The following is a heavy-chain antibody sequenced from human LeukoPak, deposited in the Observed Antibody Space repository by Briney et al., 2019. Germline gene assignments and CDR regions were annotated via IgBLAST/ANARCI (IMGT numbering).Heavy chain of an antibody. V-gene: IGHV3-43*02. CDR1: GFTFDDYA. CDR2: ISGDGGST. J-gene: IGHJ3*02. Sequence: GGSLRLSCAASGFTFDDYAMSWVRQAPGKGLEWVSLISGDGGSTYYADSVKGRFTISRDNSKNSLYLQMNSLRTEDTALYYCAIALYYYDSFGAFDIWGQGTMVTVPS. CDR3: AIALYYYDSFGAFDI. D-gene: IGHD3-22*01.